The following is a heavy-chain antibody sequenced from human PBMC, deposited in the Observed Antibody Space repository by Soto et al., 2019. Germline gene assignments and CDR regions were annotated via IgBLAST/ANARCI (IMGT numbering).Heavy chain of an antibody. CDR3: AKGNRIAVAGGPYPRDYYYYYGMDV. CDR1: GFTFSSYA. J-gene: IGHJ6*02. CDR2: INCCGGST. D-gene: IGHD6-19*01. V-gene: IGHV3-23*01. Sequence: GGSLRLSCAASGFTFSSYAMSWVRQAPGKGLEWVTAINCCGGSTYYAVSVKGRFTISRDNSKNTLYLQMNSLRAEDTAVYYCAKGNRIAVAGGPYPRDYYYYYGMDVWGQGTTVTVSS.